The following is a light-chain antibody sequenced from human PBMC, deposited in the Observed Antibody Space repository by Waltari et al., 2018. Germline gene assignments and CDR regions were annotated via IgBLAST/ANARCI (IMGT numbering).Light chain of an antibody. CDR2: RND. CDR3: AAWDDSLNGQNV. J-gene: IGLJ1*01. CDR1: SSNIGSKS. V-gene: IGLV1-44*01. Sequence: QSVLTQPPSASGTPGQRVTISCSGTSSNIGSKSVNWYQQLPGTAPKLLIYRNDQRPSGVPVRFSGSTSGTSASLAIGGLQSEDEAVYYCAAWDDSLNGQNVFGTGTKGTVL.